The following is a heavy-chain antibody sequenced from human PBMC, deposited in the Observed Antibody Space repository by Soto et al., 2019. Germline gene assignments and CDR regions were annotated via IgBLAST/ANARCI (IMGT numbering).Heavy chain of an antibody. CDR3: ARASKEGVEYYYGMEV. J-gene: IGHJ6*02. CDR2: ISAYTGNT. V-gene: IGHV1-18*01. CDR1: GYTFTSYG. D-gene: IGHD3-10*01. Sequence: QVQLVQSGAEVKKPGASVKVSCKASGYTFTSYGISWVRQAPGQGLEWMGLISAYTGNTNYAQKLHGRVTMTKDTCSSTDYIELKRVEYDDTAVYYCARASKEGVEYYYGMEVWGQGKTVAVSS.